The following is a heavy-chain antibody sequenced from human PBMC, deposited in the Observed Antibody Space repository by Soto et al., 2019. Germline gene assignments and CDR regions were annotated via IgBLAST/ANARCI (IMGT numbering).Heavy chain of an antibody. D-gene: IGHD3-10*01. CDR2: IYPGGSDT. CDR3: ARHGFGETTPRTYGMDV. Sequence: RGESLKISCKGSGYSSTSYWIGWVRQMPGKGLEWMGIIYPGGSDTRYSPSFQGQVTISADKSISTAYLQWSSLKASDTAMYYCARHGFGETTPRTYGMDVWGQGTTVTVSS. CDR1: GYSSTSYW. V-gene: IGHV5-51*01. J-gene: IGHJ6*02.